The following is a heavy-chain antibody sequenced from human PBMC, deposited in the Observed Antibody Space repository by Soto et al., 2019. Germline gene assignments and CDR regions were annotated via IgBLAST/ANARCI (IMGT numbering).Heavy chain of an antibody. Sequence: GASVKVSCKASGYTFTSYAMHWVRQAPGQRLEWMGWINAGNGNTKYSQKFQGRVTITRDTSASTAYMELSSLRSEDTAVYYCARDPAPVGYRGLDVWGQGTTVTVSS. D-gene: IGHD5-12*01. V-gene: IGHV1-3*01. CDR1: GYTFTSYA. CDR3: ARDPAPVGYRGLDV. CDR2: INAGNGNT. J-gene: IGHJ6*02.